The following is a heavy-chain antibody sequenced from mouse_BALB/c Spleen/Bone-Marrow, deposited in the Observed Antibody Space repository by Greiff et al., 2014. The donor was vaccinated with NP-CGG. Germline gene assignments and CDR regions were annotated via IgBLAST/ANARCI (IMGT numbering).Heavy chain of an antibody. CDR1: GFKIKDTY. CDR2: IDPANGNT. Sequence: VKLQQPVAALVKQGASVKLSCTASGFKIKDTYMHWVQQRHEQSLEWIGRIDPANGNTKYDPKFQGKATITSYTASNTAYLQLSSLTSEDTAVYYCARWEYYAMDYWGQGTSVTVSS. J-gene: IGHJ4*01. CDR3: ARWEYYAMDY. D-gene: IGHD4-1*01. V-gene: IGHV14-3*02.